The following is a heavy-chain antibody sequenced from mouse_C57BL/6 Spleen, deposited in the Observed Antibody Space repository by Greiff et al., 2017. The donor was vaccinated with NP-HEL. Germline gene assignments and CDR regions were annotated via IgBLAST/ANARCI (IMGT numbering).Heavy chain of an antibody. CDR1: GFTFSDAW. V-gene: IGHV6-6*01. CDR2: IRNKANNHAT. D-gene: IGHD1-1*01. J-gene: IGHJ1*03. CDR3: TEIYYYGSSYKYFDV. Sequence: EVQGVESGGGLVQPGGSMKLSCAASGFTFSDAWMDWVRQSPEKGLEWVAEIRNKANNHATYYAESVKGRFTISRDDSKSNVYLQMNSLRAEDTGIYYCTEIYYYGSSYKYFDVWGTGTTVTVSS.